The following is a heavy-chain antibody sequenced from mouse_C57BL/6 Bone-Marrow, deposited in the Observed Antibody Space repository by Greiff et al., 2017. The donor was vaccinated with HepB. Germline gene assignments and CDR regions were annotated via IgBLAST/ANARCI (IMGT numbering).Heavy chain of an antibody. D-gene: IGHD2-4*01. V-gene: IGHV5-9*01. J-gene: IGHJ2*01. CDR3: ARLGYDYDNYFDY. CDR2: ISGGGGNT. Sequence: EVHLVESGGGLVKPGGSLKLSCAASGFTFSSYTMSWVRQTPEKRLEWVATISGGGGNTYYPDSVKGRFTISRDNAKNTLYLQMSSLRSEDTALYYCARLGYDYDNYFDYWDQGTALTVSS. CDR1: GFTFSSYT.